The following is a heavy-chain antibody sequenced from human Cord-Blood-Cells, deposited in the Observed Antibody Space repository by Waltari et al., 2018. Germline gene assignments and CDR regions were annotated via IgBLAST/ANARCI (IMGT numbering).Heavy chain of an antibody. J-gene: IGHJ3*02. D-gene: IGHD6-13*01. CDR3: ASASSWYAFDI. V-gene: IGHV4-34*01. Sequence: GLEWIGEINHSGSTNYNPSLKSRVTISVDTSKNQFSLKLSSVTAADTAVYYCASASSWYAFDIWGQGTMVTVSS. CDR2: INHSGST.